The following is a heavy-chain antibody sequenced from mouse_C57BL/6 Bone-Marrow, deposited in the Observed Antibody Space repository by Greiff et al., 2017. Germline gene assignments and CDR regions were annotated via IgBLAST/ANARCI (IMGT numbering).Heavy chain of an antibody. Sequence: EVKLMESGPGLVKPSQSLSLTCSVTGYSITSGYYWNWIRQFPGNKLEWMGYISYDGSNNYHPSLKNRISITRDKSKNQFFLKLNSVTTEDTATYYGASEWLLPHGYFDVWGTGTTVTVSS. J-gene: IGHJ1*03. CDR3: ASEWLLPHGYFDV. V-gene: IGHV3-6*01. CDR2: ISYDGSN. D-gene: IGHD2-3*01. CDR1: GYSITSGYY.